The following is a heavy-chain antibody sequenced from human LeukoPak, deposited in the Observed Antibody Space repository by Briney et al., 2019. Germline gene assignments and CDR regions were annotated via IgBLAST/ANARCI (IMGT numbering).Heavy chain of an antibody. V-gene: IGHV4-59*01. CDR3: ARIQAYYDFWSGYYTDYYFDY. D-gene: IGHD3-3*01. CDR2: IYYSGST. Sequence: PSETLSLTCTVSGGSISSYYWSWIRQPPGKGLEWIGYIYYSGSTNYNPSLKSRVTISVDTSKNQFSLKLSSVTAADTAACYCARIQAYYDFWSGYYTDYYFDYWGQGTLVTVSS. J-gene: IGHJ4*02. CDR1: GGSISSYY.